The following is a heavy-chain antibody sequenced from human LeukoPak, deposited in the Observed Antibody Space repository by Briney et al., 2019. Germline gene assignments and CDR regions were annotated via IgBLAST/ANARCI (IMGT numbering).Heavy chain of an antibody. CDR3: ARGNYDYVWGGIDY. D-gene: IGHD3-16*01. Sequence: SETLSLTCAVSGASISSDGYSWSWIRQPPGKGLECIGYIYSSGSTYYNPSLKSRVTISVDTSNNQFSLKLSSVTAADTAVYYCARGNYDYVWGGIDYWGQGTLVTVSS. CDR2: IYSSGST. V-gene: IGHV4-30-4*07. CDR1: GASISSDGYS. J-gene: IGHJ4*02.